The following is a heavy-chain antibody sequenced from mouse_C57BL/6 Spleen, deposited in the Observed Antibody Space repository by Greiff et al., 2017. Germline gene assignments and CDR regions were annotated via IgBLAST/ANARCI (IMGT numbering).Heavy chain of an antibody. Sequence: QVQLQQPGAELVRPGSSVKLSCKASGYTFTSYWMDWVKQRPGQGLEWIGNIYPSDSETHYNQKFKDKATLTVDKSSSTAYMQLSSLTSEDSAVYYYARAGIYYGLYAMDYWGQGTSVTVSS. CDR2: IYPSDSET. D-gene: IGHD1-1*01. J-gene: IGHJ4*01. V-gene: IGHV1-61*01. CDR1: GYTFTSYW. CDR3: ARAGIYYGLYAMDY.